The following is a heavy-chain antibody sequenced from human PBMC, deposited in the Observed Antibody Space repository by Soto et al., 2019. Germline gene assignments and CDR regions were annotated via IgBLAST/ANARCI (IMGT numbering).Heavy chain of an antibody. V-gene: IGHV4-4*02. D-gene: IGHD6-19*01. CDR1: GDSLSGTYW. Sequence: QVQLQESGPGLVKPSETLSLTCAVSGDSLSGTYWWSWVRQAPGGGLQWIGEISYSGTTHYDPSLMSRVTISMDKSRSEFSLTLISVXXAXXXXYYCARHILVTGTRGFDFWGQGILVTVSS. CDR2: ISYSGTT. CDR3: ARHILVTGTRGFDF. J-gene: IGHJ4*02.